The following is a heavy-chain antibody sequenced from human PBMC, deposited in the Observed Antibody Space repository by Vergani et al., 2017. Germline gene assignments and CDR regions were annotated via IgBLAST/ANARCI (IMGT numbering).Heavy chain of an antibody. Sequence: QVQLQESGPGLVKPSETLSLTCTVSGGSISSYYWSWIRQPPGKGLEWIGYIYYSGSTNYNPSLKSRVTISVDTSKNQFSLKLSSVTAADTAVYYCARGSYSAHYYYYYYMDVWGKGTTVTVSS. CDR3: ARGSYSAHYYYYYYMDV. J-gene: IGHJ6*03. CDR1: GGSISSYY. V-gene: IGHV4-59*01. CDR2: IYYSGST. D-gene: IGHD4-11*01.